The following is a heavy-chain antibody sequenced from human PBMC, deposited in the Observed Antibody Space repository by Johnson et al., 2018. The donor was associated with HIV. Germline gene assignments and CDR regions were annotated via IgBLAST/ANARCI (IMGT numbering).Heavy chain of an antibody. CDR2: ISYDGSSK. Sequence: QVQLMESGGGVVQPGRSLRLSCAASGFTFNSNAMHWVRQAPGKGLEWVAVISYDGSSKYYADSVKGRFTISRDNSRNTLYLQMNSLRAEDTAVYYCARSGGGTYYNFWSGTLPFYAFDIWGQGTMVTVSS. CDR1: GFTFNSNA. J-gene: IGHJ3*02. V-gene: IGHV3-30-3*01. CDR3: ARSGGGTYYNFWSGTLPFYAFDI. D-gene: IGHD3-3*01.